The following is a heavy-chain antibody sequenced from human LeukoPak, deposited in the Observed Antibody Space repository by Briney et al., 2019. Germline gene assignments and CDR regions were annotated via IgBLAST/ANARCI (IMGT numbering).Heavy chain of an antibody. Sequence: SETLSLTCTVSGGSISSSSYYWGWIRQPPGKGLEWIGSIYYSGSTYYNPSLKSRVTISVDTSKNQFSLKLSSVTAADTAVYYCARAYSSRVPNWFDPWGQGTLVTVSS. V-gene: IGHV4-39*07. D-gene: IGHD6-13*01. CDR3: ARAYSSRVPNWFDP. J-gene: IGHJ5*02. CDR1: GGSISSSSYY. CDR2: IYYSGST.